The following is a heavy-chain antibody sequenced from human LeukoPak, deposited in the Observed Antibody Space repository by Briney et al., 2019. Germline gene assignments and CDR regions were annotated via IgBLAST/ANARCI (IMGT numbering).Heavy chain of an antibody. Sequence: HPGGSLRLSCAASGFTFSSYWMSWVRQAPGKGLEWVANIKQDGSEKYYVDSVKGRFTISRDNAKNSLYLQMNSLRAEDTAVYYCARARLWKTPYDAFDIWGQGTMVTVSS. CDR1: GFTFSSYW. D-gene: IGHD3-10*01. CDR3: ARARLWKTPYDAFDI. J-gene: IGHJ3*02. V-gene: IGHV3-7*01. CDR2: IKQDGSEK.